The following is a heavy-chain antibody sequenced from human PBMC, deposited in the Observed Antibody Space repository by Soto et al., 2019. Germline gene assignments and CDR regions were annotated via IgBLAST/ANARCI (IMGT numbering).Heavy chain of an antibody. D-gene: IGHD2-21*02. Sequence: EVQLVESEGGLVQPGGSLRLSCEASGFIFTTSDMSWVRQAPGKGLEWISSITITGDTTHYADSVKGRFTISRDNSRNTGYLQMNSQGVDHTAVYYWAKGGGGDHGYWGQGTLVAVSS. J-gene: IGHJ4*02. CDR3: AKGGGGDHGY. CDR2: ITITGDTT. V-gene: IGHV3-23*04. CDR1: GFIFTTSD.